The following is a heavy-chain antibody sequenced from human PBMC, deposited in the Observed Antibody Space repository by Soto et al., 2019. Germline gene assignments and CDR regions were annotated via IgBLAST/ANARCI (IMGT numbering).Heavy chain of an antibody. J-gene: IGHJ3*02. D-gene: IGHD5-18*01. CDR2: INWYGGST. CDR1: GLTFDDYG. CDR3: ARIRLPDTAMVDRYDAFDI. V-gene: IGHV3-20*01. Sequence: EVQLVESGGGVVRPGGSLRLSCAASGLTFDDYGMSWVRQAPGKGLEWVSGINWYGGSTGYADSVKGRFTISRDNAKNPLYLQMNSLRAEDTALYHCARIRLPDTAMVDRYDAFDIWGQGTMVTVSS.